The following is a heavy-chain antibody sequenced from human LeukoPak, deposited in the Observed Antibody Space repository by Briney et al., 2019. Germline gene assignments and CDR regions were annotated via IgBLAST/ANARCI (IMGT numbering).Heavy chain of an antibody. CDR2: MFDSENT. D-gene: IGHD5-18*01. CDR1: GNSISSGHY. V-gene: IGHV4-59*11. CDR3: ATIKRGSIYGYFDF. J-gene: IGHJ4*02. Sequence: PSETLSLTCSVSGNSISSGHYWGWIRQTPGKGLEWIGYMFDSENTKDNPSLKSRITLSADTSKNQFSLRLSSVTAADTAVYYCATIKRGSIYGYFDFWGQGILVTVSS.